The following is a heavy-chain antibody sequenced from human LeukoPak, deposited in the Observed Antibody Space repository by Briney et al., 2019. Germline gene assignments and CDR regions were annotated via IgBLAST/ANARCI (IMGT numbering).Heavy chain of an antibody. D-gene: IGHD4/OR15-4a*01. CDR3: ARSKPYLTDI. J-gene: IGHJ3*02. CDR2: IYYSGST. V-gene: IGHV4-59*01. CDR1: GGSFSGYY. Sequence: PSETLSLTCAVYGGSFSGYYWSWIRQPPGKGLEWIGYIYYSGSTNYNPSLKSRVTISVDTSKNQFSLKLSSVTAADTAVYYCARSKPYLTDIWGQGTMVTVSS.